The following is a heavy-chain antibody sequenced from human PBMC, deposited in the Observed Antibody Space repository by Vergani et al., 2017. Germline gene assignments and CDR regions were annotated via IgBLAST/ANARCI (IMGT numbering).Heavy chain of an antibody. CDR2: ISGSGGST. CDR1: GFTFDDYA. J-gene: IGHJ3*02. CDR3: AKATVGATHDAFDI. D-gene: IGHD1-26*01. V-gene: IGHV3-23*04. Sequence: EVQLVESGGGLVQPGRSLRLSCAASGFTFDDYAMHWVRQAPGKGLEWVSGISGSGGSTYYADSVKGRFTISRDTSKNTLYLQMNSMRAEDTAVYYCAKATVGATHDAFDIWGQGTMVTVSS.